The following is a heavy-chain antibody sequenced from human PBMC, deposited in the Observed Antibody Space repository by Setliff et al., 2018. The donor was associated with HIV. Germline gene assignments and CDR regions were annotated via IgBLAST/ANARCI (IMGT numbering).Heavy chain of an antibody. V-gene: IGHV7-4-1*02. CDR1: VYMFSLYG. J-gene: IGHJ4*02. Sequence: GASVKVSCKTSVYMFSLYGIHWLRQAPGQNLEWMGWINTEAGNPMYAQGFRGRFVFSLDTSVSTTYLQINSLKAEDTAMYYCARVGSYWSTFDYWGQGALVTVSS. CDR2: INTEAGNP. CDR3: ARVGSYWSTFDY. D-gene: IGHD1-26*01.